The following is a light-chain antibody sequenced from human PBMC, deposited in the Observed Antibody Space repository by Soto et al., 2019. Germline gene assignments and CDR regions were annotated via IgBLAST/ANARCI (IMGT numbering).Light chain of an antibody. CDR3: QQYGSSIQT. CDR1: QSVGSNY. CDR2: GAS. Sequence: EIVLTQFPGTLSLSPGERATLSCRASQSVGSNYLAWYQQRPGQPPNLLIFGASHRAPDIPDRFSGSGSGTDFTLTISRLEPEDFAVYYRQQYGSSIQTFGQGTKVDIK. J-gene: IGKJ1*01. V-gene: IGKV3-20*01.